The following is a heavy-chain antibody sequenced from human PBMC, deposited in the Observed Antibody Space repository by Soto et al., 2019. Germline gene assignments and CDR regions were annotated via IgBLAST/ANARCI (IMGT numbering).Heavy chain of an antibody. Sequence: ASVKVSCKASGYTFTSYYMHWVRQAPGQGLEWMGIINPSGGSTSYAQKFQGRVTMTRDTSTSTVYMELSSLRSEDTAVYYCARVGGYCSGGSCYGYGMDVWGQGTTVTVSS. V-gene: IGHV1-46*01. CDR3: ARVGGYCSGGSCYGYGMDV. CDR2: INPSGGST. CDR1: GYTFTSYY. D-gene: IGHD2-15*01. J-gene: IGHJ6*02.